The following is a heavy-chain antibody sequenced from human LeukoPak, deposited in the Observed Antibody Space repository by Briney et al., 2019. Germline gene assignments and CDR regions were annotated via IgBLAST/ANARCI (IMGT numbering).Heavy chain of an antibody. D-gene: IGHD6-6*01. CDR3: ARDTTIAAYDAFDI. V-gene: IGHV1-69*05. J-gene: IGHJ3*02. Sequence: GASVKVSCKASGGTFSSYALSWVRQAPGQGLEWMGGIIPIFGTANYAQKFQGRVTITTDESTSTAYMELSSLRSEDTAVYYCARDTTIAAYDAFDIWGQGTMVTVSS. CDR2: IIPIFGTA. CDR1: GGTFSSYA.